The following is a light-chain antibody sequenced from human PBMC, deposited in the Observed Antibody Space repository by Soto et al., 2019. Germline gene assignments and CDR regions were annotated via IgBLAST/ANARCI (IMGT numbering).Light chain of an antibody. V-gene: IGKV3-15*01. Sequence: LTHSPCTVSLSPGERATLSCRASQSVSSNLAWYQQKPGQAPRLLIYDTSTRATGVPTRFSGSRSGAEFTLTINSLQSEDFAVYYCQPYNNWPLTFGGGTKVDIK. CDR1: QSVSSN. CDR3: QPYNNWPLT. CDR2: DTS. J-gene: IGKJ4*01.